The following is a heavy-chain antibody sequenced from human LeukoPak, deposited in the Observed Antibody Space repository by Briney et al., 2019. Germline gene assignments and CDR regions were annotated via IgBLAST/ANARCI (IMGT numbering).Heavy chain of an antibody. V-gene: IGHV2-5*01. D-gene: IGHD5-24*01. CDR2: IYWNDDK. Sequence: SGPTLVKPTQTLTLTCTFSGFSLRTSGVGVGWIRQPPGKALEWLALIYWNDDKPYSPSLKSRLTTTRDTSKNQVVLTMTNMDPVDTATYYCAHTIRRSGFDPWGQGTLVTVSS. J-gene: IGHJ5*02. CDR3: AHTIRRSGFDP. CDR1: GFSLRTSGVG.